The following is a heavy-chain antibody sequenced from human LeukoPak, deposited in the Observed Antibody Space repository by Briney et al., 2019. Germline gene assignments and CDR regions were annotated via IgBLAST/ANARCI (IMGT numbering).Heavy chain of an antibody. J-gene: IGHJ5*02. CDR1: GGSISSSSYY. CDR2: IYYSGST. CDR3: ARLWTGGWFDP. V-gene: IGHV4-39*01. D-gene: IGHD2-21*01. Sequence: PSETLPLTCTVSGGSISSSSYYWGWIRQPPGKGLEWIGSIYYSGSTYYNPSLKSRVTISVDTSKNQFSLKLSSVTAADTAVYYCARLWTGGWFDPWGQGTLVTVSS.